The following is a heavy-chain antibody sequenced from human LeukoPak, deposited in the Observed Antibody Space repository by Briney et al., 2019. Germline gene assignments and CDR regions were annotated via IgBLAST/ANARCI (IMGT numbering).Heavy chain of an antibody. Sequence: ASVKVSCKASGYTFTSYDINWVRQATGQGLEWMGWMNPNSGNTGYAQKFQGRVTMTRNTSISTAYMELSSLKSEDTAVYYCAREGPGTIFGVVDPWGQGTLVSVSS. CDR3: AREGPGTIFGVVDP. V-gene: IGHV1-8*01. J-gene: IGHJ5*02. D-gene: IGHD3-3*01. CDR1: GYTFTSYD. CDR2: MNPNSGNT.